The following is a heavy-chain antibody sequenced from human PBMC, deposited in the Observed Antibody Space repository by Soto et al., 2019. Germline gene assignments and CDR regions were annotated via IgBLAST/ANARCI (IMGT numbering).Heavy chain of an antibody. V-gene: IGHV3-53*01. J-gene: IGHJ4*02. Sequence: EVQLVESGGGLIQPGGSLRLSCAASGFTVSNHYMRWVRQAPGKGLEWVSLIYSGGNTHYADSVKGRFTISRDNAKNTLFLQMNSLRVEDTAVYYCAGDPPGIAASGAGGWGQGTLVTVSS. CDR2: IYSGGNT. CDR3: AGDPPGIAASGAGG. CDR1: GFTVSNHY. D-gene: IGHD6-13*01.